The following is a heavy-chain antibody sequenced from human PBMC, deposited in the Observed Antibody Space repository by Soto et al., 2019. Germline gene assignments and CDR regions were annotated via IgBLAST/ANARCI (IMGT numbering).Heavy chain of an antibody. J-gene: IGHJ4*02. D-gene: IGHD6-19*01. V-gene: IGHV4-34*02. Sequence: QVQLQQWGAGLLKASETLSLTCVVSGGSFSGYFWTWIRQSPGRGLEWIGEISHSGSRNYNPAFQSRVIISVDSSKNHVSLKLSSVTAADSATYFCARGLAYYRPITVAEPFDSWGQGTLVTVSS. CDR3: ARGLAYYRPITVAEPFDS. CDR1: GGSFSGYF. CDR2: ISHSGSR.